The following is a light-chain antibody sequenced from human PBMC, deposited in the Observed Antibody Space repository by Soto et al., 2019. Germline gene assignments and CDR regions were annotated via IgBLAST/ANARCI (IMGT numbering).Light chain of an antibody. CDR1: QRGSTY. J-gene: IGKJ2*01. CDR2: AAS. Sequence: DIPMTQSPSSLSASVGDSVNITCRASQRGSTYLNWYQQKPEKAPKLLIYAASSLQSGVPSRFSGSGSGTDFTLTISSLQPEDFATYYCQQSYSTPRTCGQGTKLEIK. CDR3: QQSYSTPRT. V-gene: IGKV1-39*01.